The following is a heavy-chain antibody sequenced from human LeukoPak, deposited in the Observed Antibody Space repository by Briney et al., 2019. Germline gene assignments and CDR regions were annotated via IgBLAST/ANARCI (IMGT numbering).Heavy chain of an antibody. Sequence: GGSLRLSCAASGFTFSNYAMHWVRQVPGKGLEWLSLISGNGDNTDYAESVKGRFTVSRANSRNSLYLQMSGLRVEDTALFYCAKDGYKAAGYFDLWGRGTLVTVSS. CDR2: ISGNGDNT. D-gene: IGHD6-13*01. J-gene: IGHJ2*01. V-gene: IGHV3-43*02. CDR1: GFTFSNYA. CDR3: AKDGYKAAGYFDL.